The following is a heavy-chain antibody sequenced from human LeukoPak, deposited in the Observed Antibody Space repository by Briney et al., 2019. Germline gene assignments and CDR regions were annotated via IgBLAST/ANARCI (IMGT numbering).Heavy chain of an antibody. D-gene: IGHD2-15*01. CDR3: ARVGHYCSGGSCYFDY. J-gene: IGHJ4*02. CDR1: GYTFTSYS. Sequence: GASVKVSCKASGYTFTSYSMHWVRQAPGQGLEWMGIINPSGGSTSYSQKFQGRVTMTRDTSTSTVYMELSSLRSEDTAVYYCARVGHYCSGGSCYFDYWGQGTLVTVSS. V-gene: IGHV1-46*01. CDR2: INPSGGST.